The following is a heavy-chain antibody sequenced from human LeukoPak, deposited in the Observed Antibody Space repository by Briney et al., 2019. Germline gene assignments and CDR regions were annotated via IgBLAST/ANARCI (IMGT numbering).Heavy chain of an antibody. J-gene: IGHJ6*02. CDR3: ARDRMVRGVIHQRTHSKINYYYGMDV. Sequence: GGSLRLSCAASGFTFSSYDMHWVRQATGKGLEWVSAIGTAGDTYYPGSVKGRFTISRENAKNSLYLQMNSLRAGDTAVYYCARDRMVRGVIHQRTHSKINYYYGMDVWGQGTTVTVSS. CDR1: GFTFSSYD. D-gene: IGHD3-10*01. V-gene: IGHV3-13*01. CDR2: IGTAGDT.